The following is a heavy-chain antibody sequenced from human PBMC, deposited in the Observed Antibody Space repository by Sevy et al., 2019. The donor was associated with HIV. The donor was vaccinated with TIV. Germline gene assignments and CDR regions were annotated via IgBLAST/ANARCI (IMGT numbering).Heavy chain of an antibody. CDR1: GGSISSGGYS. D-gene: IGHD6-19*01. CDR2: IYHSGST. CDR3: ARAGAVAGLYFDY. V-gene: IGHV4-30-2*01. J-gene: IGHJ4*02. Sequence: TLSLTCAVSGGSISSGGYSWSWIRQPPGKGLEWIGYIYHSGSTYYNPSLKSRVTISVDRSKNQFSLKLSSVTAADTAVYYCARAGAVAGLYFDYWGQGTLVTVSS.